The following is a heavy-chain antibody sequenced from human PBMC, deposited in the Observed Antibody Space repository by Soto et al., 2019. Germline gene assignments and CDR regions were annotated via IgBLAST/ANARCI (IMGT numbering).Heavy chain of an antibody. J-gene: IGHJ2*01. V-gene: IGHV4-39*02. CDR2: IYYSGSS. CDR1: GGSISGSGYD. CDR3: ARERHASGGF. Sequence: SGTLSLTCTLSGGSISGSGYDWGWIRQPPGKGLEGIGNIYYSGSSYYNPSLKSLVSISVDTSKTPFYLKLSFVTAEDMAVCSCARERHASGGFWG. D-gene: IGHD2-8*02.